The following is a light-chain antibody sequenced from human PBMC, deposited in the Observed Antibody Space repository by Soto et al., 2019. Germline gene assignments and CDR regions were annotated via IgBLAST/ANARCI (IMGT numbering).Light chain of an antibody. J-gene: IGLJ1*01. CDR1: SGDVGGYYY. CDR3: MSYVGSKIFV. Sequence: QSALTQPPSASGSPGQSVTISCTGTSGDVGGYYYVSWYQHHPGKVPKLIIYEVTKRPSGVPDRFSGSKSGNTASLTVSWLQAEDEADYYCMSYVGSKIFVFGTGTKVTVL. CDR2: EVT. V-gene: IGLV2-8*01.